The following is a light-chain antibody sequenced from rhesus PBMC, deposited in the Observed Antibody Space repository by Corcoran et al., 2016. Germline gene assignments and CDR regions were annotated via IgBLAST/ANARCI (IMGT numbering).Light chain of an antibody. CDR2: RAS. CDR3: QQHDISPYS. J-gene: IGKJ2*01. Sequence: DIQMTQSPSSVSASVGDRVTITCRTSQGISSWLAWYQQAPGKAPKLLIYRASNLKTGVPSRFSGSGSGRALTLTISSLQPEVIATYYCQQHDISPYSFGQGTKVEIK. CDR1: QGISSW. V-gene: IGKV1-69*01.